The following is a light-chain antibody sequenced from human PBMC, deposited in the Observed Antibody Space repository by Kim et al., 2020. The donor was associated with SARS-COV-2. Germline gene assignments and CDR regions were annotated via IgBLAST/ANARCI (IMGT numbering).Light chain of an antibody. CDR1: KLGNKY. CDR2: QDS. V-gene: IGLV3-1*01. Sequence: SYELTQPPSVSVSPGQTASITCSGDKLGNKYACWYQQRPGQSPVLVIYQDSQRPSGIPVRFSGSNSGNTATLTITGTQSMDEADYYCQAWDSSTVVFGGGTQLTVL. J-gene: IGLJ3*02. CDR3: QAWDSSTVV.